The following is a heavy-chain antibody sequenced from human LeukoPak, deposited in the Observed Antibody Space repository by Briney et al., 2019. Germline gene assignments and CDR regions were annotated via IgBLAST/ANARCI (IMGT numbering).Heavy chain of an antibody. CDR3: ARVQGSSWYPRDYYYYGMDV. CDR2: ISSSSSYI. V-gene: IGHV3-21*01. CDR1: GFTFSSYS. D-gene: IGHD6-13*01. Sequence: GGSLRLSCAASGFTFSSYSMNWVRQAPGKGLEWVSSISSSSSYIYYADSVKGRFTISRDNAKNSLYLQMNSLRAEDTAVYYCARVQGSSWYPRDYYYYGMDVWGKGTTVTVSS. J-gene: IGHJ6*04.